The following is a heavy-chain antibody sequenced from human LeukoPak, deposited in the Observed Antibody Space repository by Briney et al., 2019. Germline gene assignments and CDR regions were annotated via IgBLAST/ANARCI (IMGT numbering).Heavy chain of an antibody. D-gene: IGHD3-22*01. CDR3: ARVGRYYDSSGDAFDI. CDR1: GGSISSYY. J-gene: IGHJ3*02. Sequence: SETLSLTCTVSGGSISSYYWNWIRQPPGKGLEWIGYIYNSGSTNYNPSLKSRVTISVDTSKNQFSLKLSSVTAADTAVYYCARVGRYYDSSGDAFDIWGQGTMVTVSS. V-gene: IGHV4-59*01. CDR2: IYNSGST.